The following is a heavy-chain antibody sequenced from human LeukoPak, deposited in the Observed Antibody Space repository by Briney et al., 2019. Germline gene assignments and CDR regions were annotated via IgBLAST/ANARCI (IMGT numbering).Heavy chain of an antibody. CDR2: INHSGST. D-gene: IGHD6-19*01. Sequence: SETLSLTCAVYGGSFSGYYWSWIRQPPGKGLEWIGEINHSGSTNYNPSLKSRATISVDTSKNQFSLKLSSVTAADTAVYYCARHFIAVAGYYYYMDVWGKGTTVTISS. CDR1: GGSFSGYY. CDR3: ARHFIAVAGYYYYMDV. V-gene: IGHV4-34*01. J-gene: IGHJ6*03.